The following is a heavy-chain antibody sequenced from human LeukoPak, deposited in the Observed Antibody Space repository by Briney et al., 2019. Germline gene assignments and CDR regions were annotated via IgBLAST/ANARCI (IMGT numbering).Heavy chain of an antibody. D-gene: IGHD2-2*01. CDR3: TRDRRAYCGRTSCYALFDN. V-gene: IGHV1-18*01. CDR1: GYTFPSYG. CDR2: ISAYNGNT. J-gene: IGHJ4*02. Sequence: GASVKVSCKASGYTFPSYGVSWVRQAPGQGLEWMGWISAYNGNTNYAQKLQGRVTMTSDTSTSTAYMELRSLTSDDTAVYYCTRDRRAYCGRTSCYALFDNWGQGTLVTVSS.